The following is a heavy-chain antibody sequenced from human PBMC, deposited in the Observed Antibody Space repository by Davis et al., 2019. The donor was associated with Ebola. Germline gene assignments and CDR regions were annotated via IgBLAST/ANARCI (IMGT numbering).Heavy chain of an antibody. Sequence: GGSLRLSCAASGFTFSGSAMHWVRQASGKGLEWVGRIRSKANSYATAYAASVKGRFTISRDDSKNTAYLQMNSLKTEDTAVYYCTTERRPSLYYFDYWGQGTLVTVSS. J-gene: IGHJ4*02. CDR3: TTERRPSLYYFDY. CDR1: GFTFSGSA. CDR2: IRSKANSYAT. V-gene: IGHV3-73*01. D-gene: IGHD1-1*01.